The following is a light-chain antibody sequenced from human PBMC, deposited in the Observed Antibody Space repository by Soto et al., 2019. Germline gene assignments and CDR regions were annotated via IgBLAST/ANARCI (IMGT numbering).Light chain of an antibody. CDR3: QQYDSYPLN. J-gene: IGKJ4*01. CDR1: QSIGSW. CDR2: KAS. V-gene: IGKV1-5*03. Sequence: DIQMTQSPSTLSASVGDRVTITCRASQSIGSWLAWHQQEPGKAPKLLIYKASSLESGVPSRFSGSGSGTEFTLSISSLQPDDSATYYCQQYDSYPLNFGGGTKVDIK.